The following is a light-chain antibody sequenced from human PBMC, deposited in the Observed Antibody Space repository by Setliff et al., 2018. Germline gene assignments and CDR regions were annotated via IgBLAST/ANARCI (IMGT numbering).Light chain of an antibody. J-gene: IGLJ2*01. CDR2: DVN. Sequence: QSVLTQPRSVSGSPGQLLTISCTGTNSDIGASDSVSWYQQHPGKAPKVMISDVNKRPSGVPDRFSGSKSGNTASLTISGLQAEDEADYYCCSYAGDYSLVFGGGTQLTVL. CDR3: CSYAGDYSLV. V-gene: IGLV2-11*01. CDR1: NSDIGASDS.